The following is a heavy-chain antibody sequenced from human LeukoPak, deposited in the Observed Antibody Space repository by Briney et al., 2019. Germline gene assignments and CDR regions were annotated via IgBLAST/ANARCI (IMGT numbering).Heavy chain of an antibody. D-gene: IGHD3-10*01. V-gene: IGHV4-59*01. J-gene: IGHJ4*02. Sequence: SETLSLTCTVSGGSISSYYWSWIRQPPGKGLEWIGCIYYSGSTNYNPSLKSRVTISVDTSKNQFSLKLSSVTAADTAVYYCARTLMVRGVIMKYYFDYWGQGTLVTVSS. CDR1: GGSISSYY. CDR3: ARTLMVRGVIMKYYFDY. CDR2: IYYSGST.